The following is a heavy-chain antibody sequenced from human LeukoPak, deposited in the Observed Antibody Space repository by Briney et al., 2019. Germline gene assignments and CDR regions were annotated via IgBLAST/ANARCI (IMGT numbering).Heavy chain of an antibody. CDR1: GFTFSSYS. V-gene: IGHV3-21*01. CDR2: ISSSSSYI. Sequence: GGSLRLSCAASGFTFSSYSMNWVRQAPGKGLEWVSSISSSSSYIYYADSVKGRFTISRDNAKNSLYLQMNSLRAEDTAVYYCARVGKYCSGGSCQGGFDYWGQGTLVTVSS. D-gene: IGHD2-15*01. J-gene: IGHJ4*02. CDR3: ARVGKYCSGGSCQGGFDY.